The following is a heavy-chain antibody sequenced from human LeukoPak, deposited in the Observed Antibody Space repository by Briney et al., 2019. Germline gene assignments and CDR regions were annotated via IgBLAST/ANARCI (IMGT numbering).Heavy chain of an antibody. CDR1: GFTFTAYW. CDR3: AKVVEMATISDAFDI. Sequence: GSLRLSCAASGFTFTAYWMHWVRQTPGKGLVWVARTNRDDSITDYADSVKGRFTISRDNSKNTLYLQMNSLRAEDTAVYYCAKVVEMATISDAFDIWGQGTMVTVSS. CDR2: TNRDDSIT. V-gene: IGHV3-74*01. J-gene: IGHJ3*02. D-gene: IGHD5-24*01.